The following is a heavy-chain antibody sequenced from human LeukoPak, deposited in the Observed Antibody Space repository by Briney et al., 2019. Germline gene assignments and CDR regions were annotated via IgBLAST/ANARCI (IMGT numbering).Heavy chain of an antibody. CDR3: ARAYYYDSSGYKAFDI. D-gene: IGHD3-22*01. V-gene: IGHV1-2*02. CDR2: INPNSGGT. J-gene: IGHJ3*02. CDR1: GYTFTGYY. Sequence: ASVKVSCKASGYTFTGYYMHWVRQASGRGLEWMGWINPNSGGTNYAQKFQGRVTMTRDTSISTAYMELSRLRSDDTAVYYCARAYYYDSSGYKAFDIWGQGTMVTVSS.